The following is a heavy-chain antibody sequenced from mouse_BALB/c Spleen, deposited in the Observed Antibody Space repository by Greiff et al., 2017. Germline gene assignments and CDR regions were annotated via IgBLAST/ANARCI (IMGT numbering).Heavy chain of an antibody. CDR2: INPSNGGT. CDR1: GYTFSSYY. CDR3: TRSYGNYFDD. D-gene: IGHD2-1*01. J-gene: IGHJ2*01. V-gene: IGHV1S81*02. Sequence: VQLQQSGAELVKPGASVKLSCKASGYTFSSYYMYWVKQRPGQGLEWIGEINPSNGGTNFNEKFKSKATLTVDKSSSTAYMQLSSLTSEDSAVYYCTRSYGNYFDDWGQGTTLTVSS.